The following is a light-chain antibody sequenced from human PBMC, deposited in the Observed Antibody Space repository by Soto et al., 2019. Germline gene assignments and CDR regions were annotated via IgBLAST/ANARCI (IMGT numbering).Light chain of an antibody. CDR1: SSDVGRYNY. CDR2: DVT. V-gene: IGLV2-14*01. J-gene: IGLJ1*01. Sequence: QSVLTQPASVSGSPGQSITISCTGTSSDVGRYNYVSWYQQHPGKAHKLMIYDVTNRPSGVSNRFSGSKSGNTASLTISGLQAEDEADYYCSSYTSSYTDVFGTGTKVTVL. CDR3: SSYTSSYTDV.